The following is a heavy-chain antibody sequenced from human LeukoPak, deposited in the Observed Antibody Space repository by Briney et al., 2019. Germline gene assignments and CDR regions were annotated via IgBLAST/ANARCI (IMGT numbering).Heavy chain of an antibody. CDR3: ARDPGYSSGWYFDY. CDR2: IYSGGST. Sequence: HSGGSLRLSCAASGFTVSSNYMSWVRQAPGKGLEWVSVIYSGGSTYYADSVKGRFTISRDNSKNTLYLQMNSLRAEDTAVYYCARDPGYSSGWYFDYWGQGTLVTVSS. V-gene: IGHV3-53*01. J-gene: IGHJ4*02. CDR1: GFTVSSNY. D-gene: IGHD6-19*01.